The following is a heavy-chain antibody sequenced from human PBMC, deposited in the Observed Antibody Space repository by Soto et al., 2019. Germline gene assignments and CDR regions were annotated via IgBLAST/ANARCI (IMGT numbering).Heavy chain of an antibody. V-gene: IGHV3-30-3*01. CDR2: ISYDGSNK. Sequence: GGSLRLSCAASGFTFSSYAMHWVRQAPGKGLEWVAVISYDGSNKYYADSVKGRFTISRDNSKNTLYLQMNSLRAEDTAVYYCASPVGEWDYYGMDVWGQGTTVTVSS. J-gene: IGHJ6*02. CDR3: ASPVGEWDYYGMDV. CDR1: GFTFSSYA. D-gene: IGHD1-26*01.